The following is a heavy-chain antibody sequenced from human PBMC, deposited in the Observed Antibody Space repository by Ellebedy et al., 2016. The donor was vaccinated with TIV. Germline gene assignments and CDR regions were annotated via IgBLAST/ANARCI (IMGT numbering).Heavy chain of an antibody. J-gene: IGHJ5*02. Sequence: GGSLRLSCAASGFTFSSYGMHWVRQAPGKGLEWVAVIWYDGSNKYYAESVKGRFTISRDNSKNTLYLQMNSLTAEDTAVYYCTRDVDATGSTGAGPESWGQGTLVIVSS. V-gene: IGHV3-33*08. CDR1: GFTFSSYG. CDR2: IWYDGSNK. D-gene: IGHD3-10*01. CDR3: TRDVDATGSTGAGPES.